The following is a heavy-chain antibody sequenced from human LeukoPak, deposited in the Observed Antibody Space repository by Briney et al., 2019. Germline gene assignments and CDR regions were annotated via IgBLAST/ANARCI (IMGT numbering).Heavy chain of an antibody. CDR1: GYTFTSYY. CDR2: INPSGGST. J-gene: IGHJ6*02. CDR3: ARDDSSSWYRVYGMDV. Sequence: ASVKVSCKASGYTFTSYYMHWVRQAPGQGLEWMGIINPSGGSTSYAQKFQGRVTMTRDTSTSTVYMELSSLRSEDTAVYYCARDDSSSWYRVYGMDVWGQGTTVTVPS. V-gene: IGHV1-46*01. D-gene: IGHD6-13*01.